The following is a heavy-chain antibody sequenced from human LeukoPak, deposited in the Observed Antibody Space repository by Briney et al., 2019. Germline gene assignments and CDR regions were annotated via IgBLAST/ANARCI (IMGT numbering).Heavy chain of an antibody. CDR2: ISDYNGNT. V-gene: IGHV1-18*01. CDR1: GYTFTSYG. D-gene: IGHD1-1*01. CDR3: ARGRGGEQGDDHYYFDY. J-gene: IGHJ4*02. Sequence: SVKVSCKASGYTFTSYGISWVRQAPGQGLEWMGWISDYNGNTNYAQKLQGRVTMTTDTSTSTAYMELRSLRSDDTAVYYCARGRGGEQGDDHYYFDYWGQGTLVTVSS.